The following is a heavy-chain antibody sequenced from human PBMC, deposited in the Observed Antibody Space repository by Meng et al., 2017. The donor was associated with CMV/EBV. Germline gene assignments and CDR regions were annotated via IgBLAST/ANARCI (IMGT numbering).Heavy chain of an antibody. D-gene: IGHD2-15*01. CDR1: GFRFSIYP. CDR3: AKGQRDVVAYPGDS. V-gene: IGHV3-23*03. CDR2: VYSGGSGK. J-gene: IGHJ5*01. Sequence: GGSLRLSCEASGFRFSIYPMSWVRQAPGKGLEWVAVVYSGGSGKFYADSGKGRFTISRDKSKSTLFLQMNSLSAEDTAQYYCAKGQRDVVAYPGDSWGQGTLVTVSS.